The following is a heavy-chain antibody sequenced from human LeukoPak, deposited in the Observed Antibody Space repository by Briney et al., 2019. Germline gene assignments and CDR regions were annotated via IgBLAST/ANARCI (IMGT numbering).Heavy chain of an antibody. CDR3: ATRVGATANTYDS. D-gene: IGHD1-26*01. Sequence: ASVNVSCKVSGYTLTELSMHWVRQAPGKGLEWMGGFDPEDGETIYAQKFQGRVSMTEDTSTDTAYMELSSLRSEDTAVYYCATRVGATANTYDSWGQGTLVTVSS. CDR1: GYTLTELS. J-gene: IGHJ4*02. CDR2: FDPEDGET. V-gene: IGHV1-24*01.